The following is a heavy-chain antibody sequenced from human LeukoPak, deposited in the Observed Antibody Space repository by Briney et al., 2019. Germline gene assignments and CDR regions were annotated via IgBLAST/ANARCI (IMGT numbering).Heavy chain of an antibody. Sequence: GGSLRLSCAASGFTFRNYYMPWICQAPGKGLEWVSYISASGATIYYGDSVRGRFTISRDNAKNSLYLDLNILKAEDTAVYYCARDPSWEIMSSFGYWGQGTLVTVSS. D-gene: IGHD1-26*01. J-gene: IGHJ4*02. CDR1: GFTFRNYY. CDR2: ISASGATI. CDR3: ARDPSWEIMSSFGY. V-gene: IGHV3-11*04.